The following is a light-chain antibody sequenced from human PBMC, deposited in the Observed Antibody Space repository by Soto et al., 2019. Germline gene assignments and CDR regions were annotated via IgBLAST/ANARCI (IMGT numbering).Light chain of an antibody. CDR1: QSVSNNY. V-gene: IGKV3-20*01. J-gene: IGKJ1*01. CDR3: HQFATSRT. Sequence: EIVLTQSPGTLSLSPGERATLSCRASQSVSNNYLAWYQQKPGQAPRLLIYGASNRATGIPDRFSGSGSGTDFTLTISRLEPEDFAVYFCHQFATSRTFGQGTKVDIK. CDR2: GAS.